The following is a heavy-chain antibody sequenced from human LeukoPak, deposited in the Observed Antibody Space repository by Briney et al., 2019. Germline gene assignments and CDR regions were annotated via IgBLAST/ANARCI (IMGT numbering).Heavy chain of an antibody. CDR2: FDPEDGET. V-gene: IGHV1-24*01. CDR3: ARGGIVVVVDPLNFDY. J-gene: IGHJ4*02. CDR1: GYTLTELS. D-gene: IGHD2-15*01. Sequence: ASVKVSCKVSGYTLTELSMHWVRQAPGKGLEWMGGFDPEDGETIYAQKFQGRVTMTRDTSTSTVYMELSSLRSEDTAVYYCARGGIVVVVDPLNFDYWGQGTLVTVSS.